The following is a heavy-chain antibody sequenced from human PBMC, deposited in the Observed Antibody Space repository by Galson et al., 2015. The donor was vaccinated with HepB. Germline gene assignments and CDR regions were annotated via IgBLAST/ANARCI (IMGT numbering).Heavy chain of an antibody. V-gene: IGHV3-23*01. CDR3: AKNSGYVGYYHYMDV. J-gene: IGHJ6*03. D-gene: IGHD5-12*01. Sequence: SLRLSCAASGFTFSNYAMTWVRQPPGKGLEWVSVISASGDSTYYADSVKGRFTISRDISKNTLYHLMSSLRAEDTAIYYCAKNSGYVGYYHYMDVWGKGTPVTGS. CDR1: GFTFSNYA. CDR2: ISASGDST.